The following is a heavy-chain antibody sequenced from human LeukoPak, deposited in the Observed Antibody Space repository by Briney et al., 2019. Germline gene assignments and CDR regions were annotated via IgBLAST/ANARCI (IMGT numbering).Heavy chain of an antibody. CDR3: ARDRRYFDL. CDR2: IYYSGST. V-gene: IGHV4-59*01. Sequence: SETLSLTCTVSGGSISSYYWSWIRQPPGKGLEWIGYIYYSGSTNYNPSLKSRVTISVDTSKNQFPLKLSSVTAADTAVYYCARDRRYFDLWGRGTLVTVSS. CDR1: GGSISSYY. J-gene: IGHJ2*01.